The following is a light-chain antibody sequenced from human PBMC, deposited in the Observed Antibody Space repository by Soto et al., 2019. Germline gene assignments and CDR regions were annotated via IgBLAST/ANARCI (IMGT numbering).Light chain of an antibody. Sequence: QSVVTQPAYVSGSPGPSITISCTGTSSNVGNYNLVSWYQQHPGKAPKLMIYEVYKRPSGVSNRFSGSKSGITASLTISGLQAEDEADYYCCSYAGSDTYVFGTGTKVTVL. J-gene: IGLJ1*01. CDR3: CSYAGSDTYV. CDR2: EVY. CDR1: SSNVGNYNL. V-gene: IGLV2-23*02.